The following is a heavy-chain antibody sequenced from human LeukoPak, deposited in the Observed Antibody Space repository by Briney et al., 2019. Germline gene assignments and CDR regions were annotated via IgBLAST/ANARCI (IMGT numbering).Heavy chain of an antibody. D-gene: IGHD3-10*01. V-gene: IGHV3-48*03. Sequence: PGGSLRLSCAASGFTFSSYEMNWVRQAPGKGLEWVSYISSSGSTIYYADSVKGRFTISRDNAKNTLYLQMNSLRAEDTAVYYCARDRYYGSGSYYYYYYMDVWGKGTTVTVSS. CDR1: GFTFSSYE. CDR2: ISSSGSTI. CDR3: ARDRYYGSGSYYYYYYMDV. J-gene: IGHJ6*03.